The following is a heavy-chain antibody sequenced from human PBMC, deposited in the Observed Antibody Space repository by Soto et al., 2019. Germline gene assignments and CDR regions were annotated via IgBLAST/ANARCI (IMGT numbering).Heavy chain of an antibody. CDR1: GFTFSSYA. D-gene: IGHD2-15*01. J-gene: IGHJ3*02. CDR3: AKLGYCSGGSCYYSRGGAFDI. V-gene: IGHV3-23*01. CDR2: ISGSGGST. Sequence: PGGSLILSCAASGFTFSSYAMSWVRQAPGKGLEWVSAISGSGGSTYYADSVKGRFTISRDNSKNTLYLQMNSLRAEDTAVYYCAKLGYCSGGSCYYSRGGAFDIWGQGTMVTVSS.